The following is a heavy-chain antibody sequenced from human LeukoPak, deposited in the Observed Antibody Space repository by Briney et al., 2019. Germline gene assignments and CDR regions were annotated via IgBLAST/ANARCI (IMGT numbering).Heavy chain of an antibody. CDR1: GFTFSSYA. CDR2: ISGSGGST. V-gene: IGHV3-23*01. D-gene: IGHD3-22*01. CDR3: AKGYDSSGYYYYNWFDP. Sequence: GGSLRLSCAASGFTFSSYAMSWVRQAPGKGLEWVSAISGSGGSTYYADSVKGRFTISRDNSKNTLYLQMNSLRAEDTAVYYCAKGYDSSGYYYYNWFDPWGQGTLVTVYS. J-gene: IGHJ5*02.